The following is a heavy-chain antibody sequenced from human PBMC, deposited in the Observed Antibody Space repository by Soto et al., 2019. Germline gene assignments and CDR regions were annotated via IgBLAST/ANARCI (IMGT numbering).Heavy chain of an antibody. CDR1: GFTFSSYA. V-gene: IGHV3-23*01. D-gene: IGHD2-2*01. CDR2: ISGRGGST. J-gene: IGHJ4*02. Sequence: GGSLRLSCAASGFTFSSYAMTWVRQAPGKGLEWVSVISGRGGSTYYADSVKGRFTISRDNSKNTLYLQMNSLRAEDTAVYYCAKCSAGGVVLVPPAHFDYWGQGALVTVSS. CDR3: AKCSAGGVVLVPPAHFDY.